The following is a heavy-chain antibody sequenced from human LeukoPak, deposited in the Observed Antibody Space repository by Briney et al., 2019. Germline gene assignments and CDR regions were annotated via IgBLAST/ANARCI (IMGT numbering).Heavy chain of an antibody. J-gene: IGHJ4*02. CDR3: ARHYCTGGACYFDD. CDR2: IYYSGDT. Sequence: PSETLSLTCTVSGGSISSSAYYWGWIRQPPGKGLDWIGTIYYSGDTYYNPSPKSRVSISVDTSNNQFSLKLSSLTAADTAVYFCARHYCTGGACYFDDWGQGTLVSVSS. CDR1: GGSISSSAYY. D-gene: IGHD2-8*02. V-gene: IGHV4-39*01.